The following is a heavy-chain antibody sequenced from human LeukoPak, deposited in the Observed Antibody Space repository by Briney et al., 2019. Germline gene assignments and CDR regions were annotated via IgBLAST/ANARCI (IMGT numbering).Heavy chain of an antibody. CDR1: GYTFTDYY. D-gene: IGHD4-17*01. V-gene: IGHV1-2*02. CDR3: ARDSEDYGDYEGRGDY. Sequence: GASVKVSCKASGYTFTDYYIHWVRQAPGQGLEWMGWINPNSGGTNYAQKFQGRVTMTRDTSISTAYMELSRLRSDDTAVYYCARDSEDYGDYEGRGDYWGQGTLVTVSS. CDR2: INPNSGGT. J-gene: IGHJ4*02.